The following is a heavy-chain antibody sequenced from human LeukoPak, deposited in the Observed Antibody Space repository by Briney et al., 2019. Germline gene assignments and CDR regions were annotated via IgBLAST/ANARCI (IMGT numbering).Heavy chain of an antibody. CDR2: INPDSGST. D-gene: IGHD6-6*01. CDR3: ATDLIAARAGRDY. J-gene: IGHJ4*02. V-gene: IGHV1-46*01. CDR1: GYTFTYQY. Sequence: ASVKVSCKASGYTFTYQYMHWVREAPGQGLEWMGIINPDSGSTTYAQKFQGRINMTRDTSTSTVYMELSSLRSEDTAVYYCATDLIAARAGRDYWGQGTLVTVSS.